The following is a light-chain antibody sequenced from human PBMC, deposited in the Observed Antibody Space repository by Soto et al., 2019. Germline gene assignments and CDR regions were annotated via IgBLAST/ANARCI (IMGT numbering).Light chain of an antibody. CDR1: SSDVGGYNY. J-gene: IGLJ2*01. CDR2: EVS. Sequence: QSALTQPASVSGSPGQSITISCTGTSSDVGGYNYVSWYQQHPGKAPKLMIYEVSNRPSGVSNRFSGPKSGNTASLTISGLQAEDEADYYCSSYTSGSTRVFGGGTKVTVL. V-gene: IGLV2-14*01. CDR3: SSYTSGSTRV.